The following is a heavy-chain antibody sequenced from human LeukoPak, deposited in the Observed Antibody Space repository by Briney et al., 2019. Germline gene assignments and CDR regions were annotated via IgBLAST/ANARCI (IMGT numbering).Heavy chain of an antibody. J-gene: IGHJ4*02. CDR3: ARDTSGYYPDY. V-gene: IGHV4-59*12. CDR2: VYYSGST. CDR1: GASINSYY. Sequence: SATLSLTCSVSGASINSYYWSWIRQPPGKGLEWIGYVYYSGSTNYNPSLKSRVTISIDMSKNQFSLKLSSVTAADTAVYYCARDTSGYYPDYWGQGTLVTVSS. D-gene: IGHD3-22*01.